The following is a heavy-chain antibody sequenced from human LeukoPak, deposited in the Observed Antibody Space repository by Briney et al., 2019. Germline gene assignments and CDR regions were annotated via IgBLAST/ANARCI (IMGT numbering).Heavy chain of an antibody. CDR1: SGSISSYY. J-gene: IGHJ6*03. Sequence: PSETLSLTCTVSSGSISSYYWTWIRQPPGKGLEWIGYVYYTGSTNYNPSLKSRVTMSVDTSKKQFSLKLNSVTAADTAVYYCATSQTYYYYMDVWGKGTTVTISS. CDR3: ATSQTYYYYMDV. CDR2: VYYTGST. V-gene: IGHV4-59*01.